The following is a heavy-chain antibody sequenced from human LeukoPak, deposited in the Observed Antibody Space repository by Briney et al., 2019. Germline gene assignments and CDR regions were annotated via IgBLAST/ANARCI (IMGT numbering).Heavy chain of an antibody. CDR1: GFTFDGYA. V-gene: IGHV3-43D*04. CDR2: ISWDGGST. D-gene: IGHD3-10*01. J-gene: IGHJ6*04. Sequence: GGSLRLSCAASGFTFDGYAMHWVRQAPGKGLEWVSLISWDGGSTYYADSVKGRFTISRDNSKNSLYLQMNSLRAEDTALYYCAKGSPMVRGPFYYYYGMDVWGKGTTVTVSS. CDR3: AKGSPMVRGPFYYYYGMDV.